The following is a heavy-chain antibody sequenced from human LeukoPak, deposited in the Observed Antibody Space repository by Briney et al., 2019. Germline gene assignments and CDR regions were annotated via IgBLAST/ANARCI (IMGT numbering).Heavy chain of an antibody. CDR1: GFTFSSYS. D-gene: IGHD2-21*02. Sequence: GALRLSCAASGFTFSSYSMNWVRQAPGKGLEWVSSISSSSSSYKYYSDSVKGRFTISRDNAKNSLYLQMNSLRAEDTAVYYCARDIVVVTAILDYWGQGTLVTVSS. CDR3: ARDIVVVTAILDY. CDR2: ISSSSSSYK. J-gene: IGHJ4*02. V-gene: IGHV3-21*01.